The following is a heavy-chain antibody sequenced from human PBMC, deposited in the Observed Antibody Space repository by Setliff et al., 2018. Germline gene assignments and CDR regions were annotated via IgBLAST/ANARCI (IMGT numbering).Heavy chain of an antibody. Sequence: GASVKVSCKASGGTFSSYAISWVRQAPGQGLEWMGWITPFNGNTNYAQKFQDRVTITRDRSMSTAYMELSSLRSEDTAMYYCAGDTIQDAFDIWGQGTMVTVSS. CDR3: AGDTIQDAFDI. V-gene: IGHV1-45*02. J-gene: IGHJ3*02. D-gene: IGHD3-3*01. CDR1: GGTFSSYA. CDR2: ITPFNGNT.